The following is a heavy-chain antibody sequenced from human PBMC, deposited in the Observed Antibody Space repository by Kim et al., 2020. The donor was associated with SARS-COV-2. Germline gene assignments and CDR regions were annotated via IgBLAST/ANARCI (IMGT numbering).Heavy chain of an antibody. Sequence: HSGNTNLHPSLKSRVTMSVDTSKNQFSLKLNSVTAADTAVYYCARGVPGYWGQGTLVTVSP. J-gene: IGHJ4*02. D-gene: IGHD1-1*01. V-gene: IGHV4-34*01. CDR2: HSGNT. CDR3: ARGVPGY.